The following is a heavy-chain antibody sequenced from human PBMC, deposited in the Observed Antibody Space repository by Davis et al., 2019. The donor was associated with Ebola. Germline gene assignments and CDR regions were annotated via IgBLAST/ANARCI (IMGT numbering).Heavy chain of an antibody. CDR1: GVSISRHY. CDR3: SERGSSV. Sequence: PSETLSLTCTVSGVSISRHYWSWIRQPPGKRLEWLGSIYYTGNAYYNSSLASRATLSVDTSKNQFSLKLTSVTAADTAMYYCSERGSSVWGQGTLVTVSS. CDR2: IYYTGNA. J-gene: IGHJ4*02. V-gene: IGHV4-59*03. D-gene: IGHD3-10*01.